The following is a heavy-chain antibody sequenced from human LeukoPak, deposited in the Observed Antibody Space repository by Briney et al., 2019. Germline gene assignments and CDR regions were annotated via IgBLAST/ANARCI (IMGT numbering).Heavy chain of an antibody. Sequence: SETLSLTCTVSGGSISSGGYYWSWIRQHPGKGLEWIGYIYYSGSTYYNPSLKSRVTISVDTSKNQFSLKLSSVTAADTAVYYCVRKAFGVVIMAFDIWGQGTMVTVSS. D-gene: IGHD3-3*01. CDR2: IYYSGST. J-gene: IGHJ3*02. CDR1: GGSISSGGYY. CDR3: VRKAFGVVIMAFDI. V-gene: IGHV4-31*03.